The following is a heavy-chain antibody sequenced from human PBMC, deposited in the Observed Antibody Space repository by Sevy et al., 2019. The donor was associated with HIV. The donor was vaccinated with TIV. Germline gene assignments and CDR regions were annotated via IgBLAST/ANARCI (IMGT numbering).Heavy chain of an antibody. V-gene: IGHV3-30*18. CDR2: ISYDGSNK. CDR3: AKSAIYCSSTSCYYYYYYGMDV. Sequence: GGSLRLSCAASGFTFSSYGMHWVRQAPGKGLEWVAVISYDGSNKYYADSVKGRFTISRDNSKNTLYLQMNSLRVEDTAVYYCAKSAIYCSSTSCYYYYYYGMDVWGQGTTVTVSS. J-gene: IGHJ6*02. CDR1: GFTFSSYG. D-gene: IGHD2-2*01.